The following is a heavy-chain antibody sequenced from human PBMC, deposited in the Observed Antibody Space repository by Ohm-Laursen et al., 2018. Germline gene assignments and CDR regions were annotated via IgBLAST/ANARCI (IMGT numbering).Heavy chain of an antibody. CDR2: IAPDGGAK. CDR1: GLTFSNFW. V-gene: IGHV3-7*01. Sequence: SLRLSCAASGLTFSNFWMSWVRQAPGKGLEWLANIAPDGGAKYYVDSVKGRFTMSRDNTKSSLYLQMYGLRAEDTAVYYCARDFGWGWDYWGQGSLVTVPS. CDR3: ARDFGWGWDY. J-gene: IGHJ4*02. D-gene: IGHD6-19*01.